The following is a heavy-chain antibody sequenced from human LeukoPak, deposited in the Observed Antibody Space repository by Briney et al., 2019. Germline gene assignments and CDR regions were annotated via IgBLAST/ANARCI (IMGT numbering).Heavy chain of an antibody. CDR3: ARVDRGYSYAPEGY. Sequence: GGSLRLSCAASGFTFDDYGMSWVRQAPGKGLEWVSGINWNGGSTGYADSVKGRFTISRDNAKNSLYLQMNSLRAEDTALYYCARVDRGYSYAPEGYWGQGTLVIVSS. J-gene: IGHJ4*02. V-gene: IGHV3-20*04. D-gene: IGHD5-18*01. CDR2: INWNGGST. CDR1: GFTFDDYG.